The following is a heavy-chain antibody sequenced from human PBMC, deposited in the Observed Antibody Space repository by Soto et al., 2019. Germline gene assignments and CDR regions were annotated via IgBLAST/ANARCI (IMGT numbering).Heavy chain of an antibody. V-gene: IGHV4-39*01. Sequence: PSKTLSLTCTVSGGSISSSSYYWGWIRQPPGKGLEWIGSIYDSGSTYYNPSLKSRVTISVDTSKIQFSLKLSSVTAADTAVYYCASPAYYYFGSGYYPPVWGQGTLVTVSS. CDR2: IYDSGST. D-gene: IGHD3-3*01. CDR1: GGSISSSSYY. CDR3: ASPAYYYFGSGYYPPV. J-gene: IGHJ4*02.